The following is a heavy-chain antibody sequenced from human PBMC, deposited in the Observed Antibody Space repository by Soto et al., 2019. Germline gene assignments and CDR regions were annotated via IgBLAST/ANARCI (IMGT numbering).Heavy chain of an antibody. V-gene: IGHV4-4*07. Sequence: QVQLRESGPGLVKPSETLSLTCTVSGDSISNYWSWIRQPAGQGLEGIGRINTSGTTNYNPSIKSRVSMSVDKSKNQLSLKLSSVTAADTAVYFCAREGSGGSNWFDPWGQGTLVTVSS. D-gene: IGHD2-15*01. CDR3: AREGSGGSNWFDP. CDR2: INTSGTT. CDR1: GDSISNY. J-gene: IGHJ5*02.